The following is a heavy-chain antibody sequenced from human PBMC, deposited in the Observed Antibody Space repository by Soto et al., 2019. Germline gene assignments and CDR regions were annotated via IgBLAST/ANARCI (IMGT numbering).Heavy chain of an antibody. Sequence: ASVKVSCKASGYTFTSYGISWVRQAPGQGLEWMGWISAYNGNTNYAQKLQGRVTMTTDTSTSTAYMELRSLRSDDTAVYYCARDAPLLYGDYGDAFDIWGQGTMVTVSS. D-gene: IGHD4-17*01. V-gene: IGHV1-18*01. CDR1: GYTFTSYG. CDR2: ISAYNGNT. J-gene: IGHJ3*02. CDR3: ARDAPLLYGDYGDAFDI.